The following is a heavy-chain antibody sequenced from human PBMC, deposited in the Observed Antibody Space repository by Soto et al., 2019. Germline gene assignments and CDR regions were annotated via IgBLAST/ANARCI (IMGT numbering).Heavy chain of an antibody. D-gene: IGHD2-21*02. CDR3: ARERAVVPATYFYYYGLDV. Sequence: GSLRLSCAASGFTFSTYWMSWVRQAPGKRLEWVANIKQDAGEKFYVDSVKGRFTISRDNANNSLFLQMNSLRAEDTAMYYCARERAVVPATYFYYYGLDVWGQGTTVTVSS. V-gene: IGHV3-7*05. CDR2: IKQDAGEK. CDR1: GFTFSTYW. J-gene: IGHJ6*02.